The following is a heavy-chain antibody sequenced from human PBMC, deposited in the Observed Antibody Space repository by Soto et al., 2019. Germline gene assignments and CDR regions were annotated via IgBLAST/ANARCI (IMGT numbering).Heavy chain of an antibody. V-gene: IGHV4-31*03. Sequence: SETLSLTCTVSGGSISSGGYYWSWIRQHPGKGLEWIGYIYYSGSTYYNPSLKSRVTISVDTSKNQFSLKLSSVTAADTAVYYCAREPYHYDSSGYYDYWGQGTLVTVSS. D-gene: IGHD3-22*01. CDR2: IYYSGST. CDR1: GGSISSGGYY. J-gene: IGHJ4*02. CDR3: AREPYHYDSSGYYDY.